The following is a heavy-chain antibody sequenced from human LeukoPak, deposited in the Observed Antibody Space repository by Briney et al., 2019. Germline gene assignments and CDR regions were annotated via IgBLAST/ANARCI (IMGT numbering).Heavy chain of an antibody. V-gene: IGHV1-69*13. Sequence: SVKVSCKASGGTLSSYAISWVRQAPGQGLEWMGGIIPIFGTANYAQKFQGRVTITADESTSTAYMELSSLRSEDTAVYYCARGASVGAWDDAFDIWGQGTMVTVSS. J-gene: IGHJ3*02. CDR1: GGTLSSYA. D-gene: IGHD1-26*01. CDR2: IIPIFGTA. CDR3: ARGASVGAWDDAFDI.